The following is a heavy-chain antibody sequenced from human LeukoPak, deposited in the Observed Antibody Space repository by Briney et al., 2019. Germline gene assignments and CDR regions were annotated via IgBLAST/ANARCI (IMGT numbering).Heavy chain of an antibody. D-gene: IGHD3/OR15-3a*01. CDR3: ARSSGTGGPYYFDF. CDR2: ISGLSTYI. Sequence: TGGSLRLSCAASGFTFNTYSMNWVRQAPGKGLEWVSSISGLSTYIYYPDSMRGRFTISRDNAENSLFLQLSSLRAEDTAVYFCARSSGTGGPYYFDFWGQGSLVTVSS. CDR1: GFTFNTYS. J-gene: IGHJ4*02. V-gene: IGHV3-21*04.